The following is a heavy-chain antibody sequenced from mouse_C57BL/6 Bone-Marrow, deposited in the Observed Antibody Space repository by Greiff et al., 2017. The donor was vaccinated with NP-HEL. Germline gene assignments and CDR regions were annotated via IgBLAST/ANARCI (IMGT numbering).Heavy chain of an antibody. CDR1: GYTFTDYY. D-gene: IGHD1-1*01. CDR2: INPNNGGT. CDR3: ARESYYGSSRFDY. J-gene: IGHJ2*01. Sequence: EVQLQQSGPELVKPGASVKISCKASGYTFTDYYMNWVKQSHGKSLEWIGDINPNNGGTSYNQKFKGKATLTVDKSSSTAYMELRSLTSEDSAVYYCARESYYGSSRFDYWGQGTTLTVSS. V-gene: IGHV1-26*01.